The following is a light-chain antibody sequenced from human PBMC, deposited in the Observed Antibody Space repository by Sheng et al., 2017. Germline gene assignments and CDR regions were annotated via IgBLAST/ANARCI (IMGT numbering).Light chain of an antibody. CDR2: DAS. Sequence: EVVLTQSPATLSLSPGERATLSCRASLSVSSYLAWYQQKPGQAPRLLIYDASNRATGIPARFSGSGSGTDFTLTISSLEPEDSALYFCQQRSNWPQVSFGGGTKVEIK. V-gene: IGKV3-11*01. CDR1: LSVSSY. J-gene: IGKJ4*01. CDR3: QQRSNWPQVS.